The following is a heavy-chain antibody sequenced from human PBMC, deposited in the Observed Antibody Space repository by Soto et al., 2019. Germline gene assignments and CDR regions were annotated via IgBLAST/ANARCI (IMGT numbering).Heavy chain of an antibody. Sequence: GASVKVSCKASGYTFTSYDINWVRQAAGQGLEWIGWMNPNSGNTGYSQKFQGRVTMTRDTSMSTAYMDLSSLRSEDTAVYYCARDRIGSYGSGGDYYYYGMDVWGQGTTVTVSS. J-gene: IGHJ6*02. D-gene: IGHD5-18*01. V-gene: IGHV1-8*01. CDR2: MNPNSGNT. CDR3: ARDRIGSYGSGGDYYYYGMDV. CDR1: GYTFTSYD.